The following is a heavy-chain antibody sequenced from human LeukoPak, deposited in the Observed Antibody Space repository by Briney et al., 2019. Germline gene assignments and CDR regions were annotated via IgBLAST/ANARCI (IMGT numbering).Heavy chain of an antibody. CDR1: GFTFSSYA. J-gene: IGHJ4*02. CDR2: ISGGSGTT. CDR3: AKSFVMVRGVPLGGHFDS. D-gene: IGHD3-10*01. Sequence: GGSLRLSCAASGFTFSSYAMSWVRQAPGKGLEWVSAISGGSGTTFYADSVKGRFTLSRDNSKNTVYLQMNSLRAEDTAVYYCAKSFVMVRGVPLGGHFDSWGQGSLVTVSS. V-gene: IGHV3-23*01.